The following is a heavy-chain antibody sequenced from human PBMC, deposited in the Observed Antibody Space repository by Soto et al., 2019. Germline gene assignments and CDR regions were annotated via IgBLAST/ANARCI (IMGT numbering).Heavy chain of an antibody. CDR2: IYYSGYT. CDR3: ARHNGPLYVGYYYDMDV. CDR1: GGSISSSGYY. D-gene: IGHD3-16*01. V-gene: IGHV4-39*01. J-gene: IGHJ6*02. Sequence: SETLSLTCTVSGGSISSSGYYWGWIRQPSGKGLEWIGSIYYSGYTYYNPSLKSRVTISVDTSKNQFSLKLSSVTAADTAVYYCARHNGPLYVGYYYDMDVWGQGTTVT.